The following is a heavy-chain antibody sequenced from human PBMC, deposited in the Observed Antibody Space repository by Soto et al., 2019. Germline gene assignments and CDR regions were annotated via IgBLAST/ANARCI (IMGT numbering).Heavy chain of an antibody. CDR2: ISASGSPI. CDR1: GFTFSSYE. D-gene: IGHD1-7*01. Sequence: GGSLRLSCAASGFTFSSYEMNWVRQAPGKGLEWVSYISASGSPIYYADSVKGRFTISRDNAKNSLYLQMNSLRAEDTAIYYCASKVGGTTYFVYWGQGTLVTVSS. CDR3: ASKVGGTTYFVY. J-gene: IGHJ4*02. V-gene: IGHV3-48*03.